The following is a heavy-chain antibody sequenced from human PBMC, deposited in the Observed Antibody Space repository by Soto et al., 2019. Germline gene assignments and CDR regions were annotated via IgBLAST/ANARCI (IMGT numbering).Heavy chain of an antibody. J-gene: IGHJ6*02. V-gene: IGHV4-34*01. D-gene: IGHD5-18*01. Sequence: SETLSLTCAVYGGSFSGYYWSWIRQPPGKGLEWIGEINHSGSTNYNPSLKSRVTISVDTSKNQFSLKLSSVTAADTAVYYCARRAYSYGYYTYYYYYYGMDVWGQGTTVTVSS. CDR2: INHSGST. CDR1: GGSFSGYY. CDR3: ARRAYSYGYYTYYYYYYGMDV.